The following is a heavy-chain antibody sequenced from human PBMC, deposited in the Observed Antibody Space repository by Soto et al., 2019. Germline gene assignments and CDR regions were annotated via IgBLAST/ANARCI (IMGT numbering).Heavy chain of an antibody. CDR1: GFPFSIYS. Sequence: EVQLVESGGGLGQPGGSLRLSCAASGFPFSIYSMNWVRQAPGKGLEWSSYITSDTNTIKYADSVKGRFTISRDNAKNLVYLQMNSLRDEDTAVSFCARSVEGHFDYWGQGTVVTVSS. V-gene: IGHV3-48*02. J-gene: IGHJ4*02. CDR2: ITSDTNTI. D-gene: IGHD6-19*01. CDR3: ARSVEGHFDY.